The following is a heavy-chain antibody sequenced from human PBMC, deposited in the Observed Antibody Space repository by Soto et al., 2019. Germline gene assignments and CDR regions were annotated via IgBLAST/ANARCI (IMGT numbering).Heavy chain of an antibody. CDR3: ALGLLTDAFDI. CDR2: ISSSGSIM. D-gene: IGHD1-26*01. V-gene: IGHV3-48*03. J-gene: IGHJ3*02. CDR1: GFTFSSYE. Sequence: EVQLVESGGGLVQPGGSLRLSCAAYGFTFSSYEMNWVRQATGKGLEWVSYISSSGSIMYYADSVKGRFTISRDNAKNSLYLQMNSLRAEDTAVYYCALGLLTDAFDIWGKGTMVTVSS.